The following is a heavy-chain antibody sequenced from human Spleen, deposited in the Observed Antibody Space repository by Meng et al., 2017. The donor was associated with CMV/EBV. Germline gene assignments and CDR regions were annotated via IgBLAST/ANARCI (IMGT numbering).Heavy chain of an antibody. D-gene: IGHD3-9*01. Sequence: ASVKVSCKASGYTFTSYDINWVRQATGQGLEWMGWMNPNSGNTGYAQKFQGRVTVTRNTSISTAYMELSSLRSEDTAIYYCATITILGDGQYLQYWGQGTLVTVSS. CDR1: GYTFTSYD. CDR3: ATITILGDGQYLQY. CDR2: MNPNSGNT. J-gene: IGHJ1*01. V-gene: IGHV1-8*01.